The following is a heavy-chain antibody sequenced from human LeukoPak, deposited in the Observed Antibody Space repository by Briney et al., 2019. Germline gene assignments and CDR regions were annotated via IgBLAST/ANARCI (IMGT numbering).Heavy chain of an antibody. Sequence: PGGSLTLYCAASGFTFNYFAVHWVRQAQGKGLEWVVVISYDGSINYYSASVKGRFTISIDNSKNTLYLQMNSLRADDTALYFCARDRRYCSGGSCYFDYFFDYWGQGTLVTVSS. CDR1: GFTFNYFA. V-gene: IGHV3-30*04. J-gene: IGHJ4*02. CDR3: ARDRRYCSGGSCYFDYFFDY. CDR2: ISYDGSIN. D-gene: IGHD2-15*01.